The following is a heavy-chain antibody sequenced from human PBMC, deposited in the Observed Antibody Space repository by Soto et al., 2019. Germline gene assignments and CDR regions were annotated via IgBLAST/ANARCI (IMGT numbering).Heavy chain of an antibody. D-gene: IGHD2-8*02. V-gene: IGHV4-59*01. J-gene: IGHJ3*02. CDR2: NSYTGST. CDR3: ARVNCSVAACRSRNALDM. Sequence: QVQLQQSGPGLVKPSETLSLTCNVSGGSISRYFWSWIRQPPGKGLEWIGLNSYTGSTYYNPSLMRRVTISLNTSKRWFSLQLSSVIASGTAVYYCARVNCSVAACRSRNALDMCGQGTLVTVSS. CDR1: GGSISRYF.